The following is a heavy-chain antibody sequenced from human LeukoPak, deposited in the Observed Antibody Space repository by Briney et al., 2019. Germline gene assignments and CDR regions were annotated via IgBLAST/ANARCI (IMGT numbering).Heavy chain of an antibody. CDR2: IYYNGST. D-gene: IGHD1-26*01. J-gene: IGHJ6*02. V-gene: IGHV4-59*01. CDR3: AKRNLGATTRSSYYYGMDV. CDR1: GGSISSYD. Sequence: SETLSLTCTVSGGSISSYDWSWIRQPPGKGLEWIGNIYYNGSTNYNPSLKSRVTTSVDTSRNQFSLKVNSVTAADTALYYCAKRNLGATTRSSYYYGMDVWGQGTTVTVSS.